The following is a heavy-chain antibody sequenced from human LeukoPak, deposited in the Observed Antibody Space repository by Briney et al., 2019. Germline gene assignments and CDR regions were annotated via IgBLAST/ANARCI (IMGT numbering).Heavy chain of an antibody. J-gene: IGHJ3*02. CDR3: AKRLSGYYYDSSGYFAFDI. Sequence: ASVKVSCKVSGSTLTELSMHWVRQAPGKGLEWMGGFDPEDGETIYAQKFQGRVTMTEDTSTDTAYMELSSLRSEDTAVYYCAKRLSGYYYDSSGYFAFDIWGQGTMVTVSS. CDR2: FDPEDGET. V-gene: IGHV1-24*01. CDR1: GSTLTELS. D-gene: IGHD3-22*01.